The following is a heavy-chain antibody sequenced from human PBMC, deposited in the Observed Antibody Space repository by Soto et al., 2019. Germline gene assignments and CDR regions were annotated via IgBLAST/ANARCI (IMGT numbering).Heavy chain of an antibody. CDR1: GSTFSTYG. J-gene: IGHJ3*02. D-gene: IGHD6-19*01. CDR3: AREVAVGGVPPGGAFQI. Sequence: GGSLRLSCAASGSTFSTYGMHWVRQAPGKGLEWVSLIDTDHTTYYADSVEGRFTISRDIAKNTLSLLMNSLRADDTAIYYCAREVAVGGVPPGGAFQIWGQGTMVTVSS. V-gene: IGHV3-NL1*01. CDR2: IDTDHTT.